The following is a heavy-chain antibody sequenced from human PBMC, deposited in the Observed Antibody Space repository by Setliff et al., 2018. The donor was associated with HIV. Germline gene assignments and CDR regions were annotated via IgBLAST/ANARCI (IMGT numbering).Heavy chain of an antibody. D-gene: IGHD2-2*01. CDR2: IYTSGST. CDR3: ARDRIVVVPAAISYYSYGMDV. J-gene: IGHJ6*02. Sequence: SETLSLTCTVSGGSISSGSYYWSWIRQPAGKGLEWIGRIYTSGSTNYNPSLKSRVTISVDTSKNQFSLKLSAVTAADTAVYYCARDRIVVVPAAISYYSYGMDVWGQGTTVTVSS. V-gene: IGHV4-61*02. CDR1: GGSISSGSYY.